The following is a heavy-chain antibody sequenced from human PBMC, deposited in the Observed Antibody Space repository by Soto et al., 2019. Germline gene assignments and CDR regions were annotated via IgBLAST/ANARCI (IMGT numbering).Heavy chain of an antibody. CDR3: VRDHWRQLGNTWYYNGFDV. CDR1: GDSISEYY. CDR2: IYSKGDT. Sequence: QMQLQESGPGLLKPSETLFLTCTVSGDSISEYYWSWIRQPPGKGLEWIGYIYSKGDTAYNPSLESRVTISVDTSNNHFSLILTSVTAADTAVYYCVRDHWRQLGNTWYYNGFDVWGPGTTVTVSS. D-gene: IGHD6-13*01. J-gene: IGHJ6*01. V-gene: IGHV4-59*01.